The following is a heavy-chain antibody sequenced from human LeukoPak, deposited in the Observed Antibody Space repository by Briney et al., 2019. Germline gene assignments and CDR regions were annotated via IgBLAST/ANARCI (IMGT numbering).Heavy chain of an antibody. CDR1: GLNLDAYA. CDR2: ISGDGTIT. J-gene: IGHJ6*02. V-gene: IGHV3-43*02. CDR3: AKDTPLFYHYYGLDV. Sequence: GGSLRLSCAASGLNLDAYAMHWVRQAPGKGLEWVSLISGDGTITYYADSVKGRFTISRDNGKNSLFLEMNSLRSEDTALYYCAKDTPLFYHYYGLDVWGQGTTVTVSS.